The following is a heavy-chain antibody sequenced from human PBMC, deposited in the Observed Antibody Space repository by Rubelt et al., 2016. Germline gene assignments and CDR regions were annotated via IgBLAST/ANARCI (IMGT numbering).Heavy chain of an antibody. D-gene: IGHD2-2*01. CDR1: GFTFSSYW. V-gene: IGHV3-7*01. J-gene: IGHJ6*02. CDR3: AREGYCSSTSSSDYYGMDV. CDR2: IKQDGSEK. Sequence: GGSLRLSCAASGFTFSSYWMSWVRQAPGKGMEWVANIKQDGSEKYYVDSVKGRSTISRDNAKNSLYLQMNSLGAEDTAVYYCAREGYCSSTSSSDYYGMDVWGQGTTVTVSS.